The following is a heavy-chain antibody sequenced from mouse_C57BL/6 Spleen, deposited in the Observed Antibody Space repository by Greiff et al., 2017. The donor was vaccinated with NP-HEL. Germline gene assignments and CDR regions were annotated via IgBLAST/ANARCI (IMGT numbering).Heavy chain of an antibody. CDR1: GYPFTDYE. CDR2: IDPETGGT. V-gene: IGHV1-15*01. CDR3: TRGDYGSSSWFAY. D-gene: IGHD1-1*01. Sequence: VQLQQSGAELVRHGASVTLSCKASGYPFTDYEMTWVKQTTVHGLEWIGAIDPETGGTAYNQKFKGKAITTADKSPSTAYMELRSLTSEDSAVYYCTRGDYGSSSWFAYWGQGTLVTVSA. J-gene: IGHJ3*01.